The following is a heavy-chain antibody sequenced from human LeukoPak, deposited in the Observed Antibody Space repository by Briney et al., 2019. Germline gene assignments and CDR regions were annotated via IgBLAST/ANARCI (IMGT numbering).Heavy chain of an antibody. Sequence: GGSLRLSCAASGFTVSNNYMSWVRQAPGKGLEWVSVIYSGGSTYYADSVKGRFTISRDNSKNTLYLQMNSLRAEDTAVYYCARASYDYVWGSYGYWGQGTLITVSS. D-gene: IGHD3-16*01. CDR3: ARASYDYVWGSYGY. CDR2: IYSGGST. CDR1: GFTVSNNY. V-gene: IGHV3-66*01. J-gene: IGHJ4*02.